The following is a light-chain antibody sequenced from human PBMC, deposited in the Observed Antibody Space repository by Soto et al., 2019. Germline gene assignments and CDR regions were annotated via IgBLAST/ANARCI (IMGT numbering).Light chain of an antibody. CDR1: QSIARNS. J-gene: IGKJ4*01. CDR3: QQYGDLPIT. V-gene: IGKV3-20*01. CDR2: AAS. Sequence: EIVLTQSPGTLSLSPGERATLSCRASQSIARNSIAWYQQKPGRAPRLLIYAASTRATGIPDRFSGSGSGTDFALNSCGLEPEGFAVYHSQQYGDLPITFGGGTRVEIK.